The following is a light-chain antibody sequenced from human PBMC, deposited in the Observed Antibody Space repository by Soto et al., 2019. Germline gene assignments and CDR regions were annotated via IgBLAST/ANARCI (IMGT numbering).Light chain of an antibody. CDR3: QQCATSPLT. V-gene: IGKV3-20*01. CDR2: DAS. J-gene: IGKJ1*01. CDR1: QSVSNNY. Sequence: EIVLTQSPGTLSLSPGERATLSCRASQSVSNNYLAWYQQKPGQAPRLLIDDASNRATGIPDRFSGSGSGTDFTLTISSLEPEDIAVYDGQQCATSPLTFGQGTKVEIK.